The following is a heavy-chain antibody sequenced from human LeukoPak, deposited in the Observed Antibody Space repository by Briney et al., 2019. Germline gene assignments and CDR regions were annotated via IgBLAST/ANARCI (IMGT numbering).Heavy chain of an antibody. J-gene: IGHJ6*03. CDR1: GFTFTSYN. D-gene: IGHD1-26*01. Sequence: GGSLRLSCAASGFTFTSYNMNWVRQAPGKGLEWVSSITSSSSYIYYADSVKGRFTISRDNAKNSLYLQMDSLRVEDTAVYYCARDPYSGNYGAYYYYYMDVWGKGTTVTVSS. CDR3: ARDPYSGNYGAYYYYYMDV. CDR2: ITSSSSYI. V-gene: IGHV3-21*06.